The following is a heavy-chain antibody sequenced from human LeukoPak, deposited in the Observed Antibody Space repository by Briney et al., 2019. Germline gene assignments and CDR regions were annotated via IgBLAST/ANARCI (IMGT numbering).Heavy chain of an antibody. Sequence: SETLSLTCAAYGGPFSNYYWSWIRQPPGKGLEWIGDIYHTGSTTYSPSLKSRVIISVDTSKKQFSLSLTSVTAADTAVYYCARDSATVTSTSSWFDPWGQGTLVTVSS. D-gene: IGHD4-17*01. V-gene: IGHV4-34*01. CDR3: ARDSATVTSTSSWFDP. J-gene: IGHJ5*02. CDR2: IYHTGST. CDR1: GGPFSNYY.